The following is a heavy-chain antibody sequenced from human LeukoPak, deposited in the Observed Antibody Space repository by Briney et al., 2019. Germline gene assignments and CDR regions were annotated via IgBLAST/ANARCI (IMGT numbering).Heavy chain of an antibody. CDR1: GFPFSTFW. Sequence: PGGSLRLSCAVSGFPFSTFWMSWVRQAPGKGLEWVANINQDGSEKYYVDSVRGRFAISRDNAKNSLYLQMNSLRPEDTAMYYCARGGSFCTDNTCYKDAESRNWFDPWGQGTLVTVSS. J-gene: IGHJ5*02. CDR2: INQDGSEK. CDR3: ARGGSFCTDNTCYKDAESRNWFDP. D-gene: IGHD2-8*02. V-gene: IGHV3-7*01.